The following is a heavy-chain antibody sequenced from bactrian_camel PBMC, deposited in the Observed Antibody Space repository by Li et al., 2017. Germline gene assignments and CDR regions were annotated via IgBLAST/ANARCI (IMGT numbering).Heavy chain of an antibody. D-gene: IGHD6*01. Sequence: DVQLVESGGDSVQAGESLRLSCVASGYTLPMNMGWFRRLPGQEREGVAVIYTGDGSTWYADPVKGRFTIAQDNAKNTVYLQMNSLRPEDTAMYYCAAEDYCGGSWNLAENYLYWGRGTQVTVS. CDR2: IYTGDGST. J-gene: IGHJ4*01. V-gene: IGHV3S40*01. CDR1: GYTLPMN. CDR3: AAEDYCGGSWNLAENYLY.